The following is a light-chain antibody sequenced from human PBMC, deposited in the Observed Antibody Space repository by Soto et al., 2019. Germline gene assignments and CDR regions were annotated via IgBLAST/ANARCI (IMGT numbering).Light chain of an antibody. CDR2: GAS. CDR3: QQYNNWPPRAWT. V-gene: IGKV3-15*01. J-gene: IGKJ1*01. CDR1: QSVSSN. Sequence: EIVMTQSPATLSVSPGEGATLSCRASQSVSSNLAWYQQKPGQAPRLLIYGASTRATGIPARFSGSGSGTEFTLTISSLQFEDFAVYYCQQYNNWPPRAWTFGQGTKVEIK.